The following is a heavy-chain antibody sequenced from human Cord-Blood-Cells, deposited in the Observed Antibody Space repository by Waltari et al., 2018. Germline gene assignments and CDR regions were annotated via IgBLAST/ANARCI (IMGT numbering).Heavy chain of an antibody. CDR3: AREVTMVRGVLDV. CDR1: GGSFSGYY. Sequence: QVQLQQWGAGLLKPSETLSLTCAVYGGSFSGYYWSWIRQPPGKGLEWIGEINHSGSPNYNPSLKSRVTISVDTSKNQFSLKLSSVTAADTAVYYCAREVTMVRGVLDVWGQGTTVTVSS. V-gene: IGHV4-34*01. CDR2: INHSGSP. J-gene: IGHJ6*02. D-gene: IGHD3-10*01.